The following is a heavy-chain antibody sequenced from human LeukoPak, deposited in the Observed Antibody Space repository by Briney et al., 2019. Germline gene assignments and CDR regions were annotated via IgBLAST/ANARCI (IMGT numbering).Heavy chain of an antibody. CDR1: GGSVSSYY. J-gene: IGHJ4*02. CDR2: IYIDGST. CDR3: ARDRGGSYFPYYFDY. D-gene: IGHD1-26*01. Sequence: SETLSLTCTVSGGSVSSYYWSWIRQPAGKGLEWIGRIYIDGSTNYNPSLKSRVTMSVDTSKNQFSLKLSSVTAADTAVYYCARDRGGSYFPYYFDYWGQGTLVTVSS. V-gene: IGHV4-4*07.